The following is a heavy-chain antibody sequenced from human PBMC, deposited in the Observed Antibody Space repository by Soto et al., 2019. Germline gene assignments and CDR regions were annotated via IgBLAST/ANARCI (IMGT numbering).Heavy chain of an antibody. D-gene: IGHD3-22*01. Sequence: TVGALRLSCAASGLTFDDYYIHWVRQTPGKGLEWVSGLTWNGEVLGYADAVKGRFTTSRDNAKNSLYLEMNSLRPEDTALYYCVKDSESSGYLTHLDYWGQGTLVTVSS. CDR1: GLTFDDYY. CDR2: LTWNGEVL. V-gene: IGHV3-9*01. J-gene: IGHJ4*02. CDR3: VKDSESSGYLTHLDY.